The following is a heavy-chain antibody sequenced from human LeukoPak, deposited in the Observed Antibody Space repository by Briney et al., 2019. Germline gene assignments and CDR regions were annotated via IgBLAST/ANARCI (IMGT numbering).Heavy chain of an antibody. D-gene: IGHD3-9*01. CDR2: ISGSGGST. CDR1: GFTFSSYA. CDR3: AKVGTLYYDILTGYIDY. Sequence: PGGSLRLSCAASGFTFSSYAVSWVRQAPGKGLEWVSAISGSGGSTYYADSVKGRFTISRDNSKNTLYLQMNSLRAEDTAVYYCAKVGTLYYDILTGYIDYWGQGTLVTVSS. J-gene: IGHJ4*02. V-gene: IGHV3-23*01.